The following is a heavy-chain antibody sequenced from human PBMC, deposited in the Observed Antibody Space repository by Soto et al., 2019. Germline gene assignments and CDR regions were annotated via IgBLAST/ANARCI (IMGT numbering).Heavy chain of an antibody. CDR2: INTLSTAI. D-gene: IGHD6-19*01. J-gene: IGHJ4*02. CDR1: GFTFNDYY. CDR3: ARRLQWQLRPLDS. V-gene: IGHV3-11*01. Sequence: GGSLRLSCEGSGFTFNDYYMTWIRQAPGKGLEWVAYINTLSTAIYYADSVKGRFTISRDNAKNSLYLQMNGLRAEDTATYYCARRLQWQLRPLDSWGRGTLVTVPQ.